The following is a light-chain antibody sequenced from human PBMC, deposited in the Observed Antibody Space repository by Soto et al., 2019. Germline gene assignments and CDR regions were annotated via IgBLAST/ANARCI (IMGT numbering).Light chain of an antibody. V-gene: IGKV1-5*03. CDR3: QQYNSYPYT. CDR1: QSISSW. J-gene: IGKJ2*01. Sequence: DIQMTQSPSTLSASVGDRVTITCRASQSISSWLAWYQQKPGKAPKLLIYKASSLESGVPSRFSGSGSGTEFTITISSLQPDDFATYYCQQYNSYPYTFGTGTKREIK. CDR2: KAS.